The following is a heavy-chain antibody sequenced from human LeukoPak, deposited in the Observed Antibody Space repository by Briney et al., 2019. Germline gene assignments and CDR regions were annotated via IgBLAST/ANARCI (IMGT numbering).Heavy chain of an antibody. CDR1: GYTFTSYD. J-gene: IGHJ4*02. V-gene: IGHV1-8*01. Sequence: VASVKVSCKASGYTFTSYDTNWVRQATGQGLEWMGWMNPNSGNTGYAQKFQGRVTMTRNTSTSTAYMELSSLRSEDTAVYYCASRVGATGSIDYWGQGTLVTVSS. CDR2: MNPNSGNT. D-gene: IGHD1-26*01. CDR3: ASRVGATGSIDY.